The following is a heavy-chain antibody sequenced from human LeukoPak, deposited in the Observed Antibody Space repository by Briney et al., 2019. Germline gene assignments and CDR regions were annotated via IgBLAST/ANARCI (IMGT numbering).Heavy chain of an antibody. CDR1: GFTFSSYS. D-gene: IGHD3-10*02. V-gene: IGHV3-48*04. CDR3: AELGITMIGGV. CDR2: ISSSGSTI. Sequence: PGGSLRLSCAASGFTFSSYSMSWVRQAPGQGLEWVSSISSSGSTIYYADSVKGRFTISRDNAKNSLYLQMNSLRAEDTAVYYCAELGITMIGGVWGKGTTVTISS. J-gene: IGHJ6*04.